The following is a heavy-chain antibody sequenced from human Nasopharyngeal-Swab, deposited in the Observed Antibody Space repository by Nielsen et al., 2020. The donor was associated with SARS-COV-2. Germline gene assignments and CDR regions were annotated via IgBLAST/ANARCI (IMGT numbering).Heavy chain of an antibody. CDR1: GYSFTSYH. Sequence: ASVKVSCKASGYSFTSYHMYWVRQAPGQGLEWMGIINPSGGSATYAQRFQGKVTMTRDTSTSTVFMELSSLKSEDTAVYYCARDRYGSGSFLGYWGRGTLVTVSS. CDR2: INPSGGSA. D-gene: IGHD3-10*01. V-gene: IGHV1-46*01. CDR3: ARDRYGSGSFLGY. J-gene: IGHJ4*02.